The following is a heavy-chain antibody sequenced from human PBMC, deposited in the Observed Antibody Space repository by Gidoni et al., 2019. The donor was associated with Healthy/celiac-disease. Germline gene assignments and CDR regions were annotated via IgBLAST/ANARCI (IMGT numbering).Heavy chain of an antibody. Sequence: QVQLVQSGAEVKKPGSSVTVSCKASGGTFSSYAISWVRQAPGQGLEWMGGIIPIFGTANYAQKFQGRVTITADESTSTAYMELSSLRSEDTAVYYCARDGGYCSSTSCYSPGHYYYGMDVWGQGTTVTVSS. J-gene: IGHJ6*02. CDR1: GGTFSSYA. CDR3: ARDGGYCSSTSCYSPGHYYYGMDV. CDR2: IIPIFGTA. V-gene: IGHV1-69*01. D-gene: IGHD2-2*01.